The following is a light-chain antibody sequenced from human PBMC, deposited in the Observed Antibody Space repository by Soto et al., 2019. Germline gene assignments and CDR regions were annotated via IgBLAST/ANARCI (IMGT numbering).Light chain of an antibody. J-gene: IGLJ1*01. CDR2: DTT. Sequence: VVTQEPSLTVSPGGTVTLTCGSSTGAVTNGHYPYWFQRKPGQAPRTLIYDTTNRHSWTPARFSGSLLGGKAALTLSGAQPEDEAEYYCLLSYNGPYVFGTGTKVTVL. CDR3: LLSYNGPYV. V-gene: IGLV7-46*01. CDR1: TGAVTNGHY.